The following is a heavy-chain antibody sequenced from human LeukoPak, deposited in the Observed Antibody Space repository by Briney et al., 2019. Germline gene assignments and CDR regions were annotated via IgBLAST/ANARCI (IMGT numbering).Heavy chain of an antibody. D-gene: IGHD4-23*01. Sequence: PGGSLRLSCAASGFTFSDYHMNWIRQAPGKGLEWISYISGSSTFTNYADSVKGRFTLSRDNAKNSLYLQMNSLTAEDTAVHYCARCYGGNSPGWYFDLWGRGTLVSVSS. V-gene: IGHV3-11*03. CDR3: ARCYGGNSPGWYFDL. CDR1: GFTFSDYH. CDR2: ISGSSTFT. J-gene: IGHJ2*01.